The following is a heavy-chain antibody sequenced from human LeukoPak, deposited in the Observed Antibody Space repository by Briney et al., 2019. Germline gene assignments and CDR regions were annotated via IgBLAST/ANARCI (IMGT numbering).Heavy chain of an antibody. Sequence: GGSLRLSCAASGFAFSTYSMNWVRQAPGKGLEWVSLIRSRSSYIYYADSVEGRFTISRDNAKNSLYLQMNSLRAEDTAVYYCARGHSSSWMSEIDYWGQGTLVTVSS. D-gene: IGHD6-13*01. V-gene: IGHV3-21*01. CDR2: IRSRSSYI. CDR3: ARGHSSSWMSEIDY. J-gene: IGHJ4*02. CDR1: GFAFSTYS.